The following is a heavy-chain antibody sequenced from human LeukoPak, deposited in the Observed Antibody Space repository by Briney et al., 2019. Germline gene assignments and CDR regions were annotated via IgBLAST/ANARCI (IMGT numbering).Heavy chain of an antibody. CDR2: ISAYNGNT. CDR3: AKTDRGFDP. J-gene: IGHJ5*02. CDR1: GYIFPSYG. Sequence: ASVKVSCKASGYIFPSYGISWVRQAPGQGLEWMGWISAYNGNTNYAQNLQGRVTMTTDTSTSTAYMELRSLTSGDTAVYYCAKTDRGFDPWGQGTLVTVSS. V-gene: IGHV1-18*01.